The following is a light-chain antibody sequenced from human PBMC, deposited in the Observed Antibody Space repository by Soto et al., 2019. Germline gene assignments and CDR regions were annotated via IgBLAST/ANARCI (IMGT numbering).Light chain of an antibody. CDR3: GSWDSSLTYV. CDR1: SSNIGDNF. J-gene: IGLJ1*01. V-gene: IGLV1-51*01. CDR2: DND. Sequence: QSVLTQPPSVSAAPGQKVTISCSGSSSNIGDNFVSWYQQLPGTAPKILIYDNDKRPSGIPDRFSGSKSGTSATLAITGPQTGDEADYYCGSWDSSLTYVFGTGTKVTVL.